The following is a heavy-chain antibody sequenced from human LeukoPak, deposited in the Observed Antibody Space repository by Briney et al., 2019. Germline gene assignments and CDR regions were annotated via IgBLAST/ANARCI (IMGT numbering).Heavy chain of an antibody. V-gene: IGHV4-34*01. J-gene: IGHJ4*02. D-gene: IGHD6-6*01. CDR2: INHSGST. CDR1: GGSFSGYY. Sequence: SETLSLTCAVYGGSFSGYYWSWIRQPPGKGLEWIGEINHSGSTNYNPSLKSRVTISVDTSKNQFSLKLSSVTAADTAVYYCARDVGARLSGFWGQGTLVTVSS. CDR3: ARDVGARLSGF.